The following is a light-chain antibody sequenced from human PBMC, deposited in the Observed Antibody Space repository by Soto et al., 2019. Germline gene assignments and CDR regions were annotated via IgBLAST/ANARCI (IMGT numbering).Light chain of an antibody. CDR1: SGHNTYA. CDR3: QTWGTGIVV. V-gene: IGLV4-69*01. J-gene: IGLJ2*01. Sequence: QPVLTQSPSASASLGASVKLTCTLSSGHNTYAIAWHQQQPEKGPRYLMKVNSDGSHTKGDGIPDRFSGSSSGAERYLTISSLQSEDEADYYCQTWGTGIVVFGGGTKLTVL. CDR2: VNSDGSH.